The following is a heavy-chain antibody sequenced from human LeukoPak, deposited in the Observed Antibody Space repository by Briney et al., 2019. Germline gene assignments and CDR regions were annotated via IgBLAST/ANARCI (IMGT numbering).Heavy chain of an antibody. CDR1: GGSISSGVYY. V-gene: IGHV4-30-4*01. J-gene: IGHJ4*02. CDR3: ARGTSGSYIDY. CDR2: IYYSGST. Sequence: SSETLSLTCTVPGGSISSGVYYWSWIRQPPGKGLEWIGYIYYSGSTYYNPSLKSRVTISVDTSKNQFSLKLSSVTAADTAVYYCARGTSGSYIDYWGQGTLVTVSS. D-gene: IGHD1-26*01.